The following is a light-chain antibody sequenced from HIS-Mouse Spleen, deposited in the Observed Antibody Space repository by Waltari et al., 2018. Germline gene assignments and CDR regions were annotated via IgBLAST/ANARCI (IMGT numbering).Light chain of an antibody. CDR2: EDS. CDR3: YSTDSSGNHRV. CDR1: ALPKKY. Sequence: SYELTQPPSVSVSPGQTARIPCSGDALPKKYAYWSQQKSGQDPVLVIYEDSKRPSGIPERFSGSSSGTMATLTISGAQVEDEADYYCYSTDSSGNHRVFGGGTKMTVL. J-gene: IGLJ2*01. V-gene: IGLV3-10*01.